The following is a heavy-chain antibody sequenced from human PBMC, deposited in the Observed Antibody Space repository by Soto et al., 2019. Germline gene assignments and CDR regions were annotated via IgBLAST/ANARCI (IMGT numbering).Heavy chain of an antibody. CDR3: ARGLDIVVVPAAKSRQGLDP. CDR1: GYTFTSYA. D-gene: IGHD2-2*03. Sequence: ASVKVSCKASGYTFTSYAMHWVRQAPGQRLEWMEWINAGNGNTKYSQKFQGRVTITRDTSASTAYMELSSLRSEDTAVYYCARGLDIVVVPAAKSRQGLDPWGQGTLVTVSS. V-gene: IGHV1-3*01. CDR2: INAGNGNT. J-gene: IGHJ5*02.